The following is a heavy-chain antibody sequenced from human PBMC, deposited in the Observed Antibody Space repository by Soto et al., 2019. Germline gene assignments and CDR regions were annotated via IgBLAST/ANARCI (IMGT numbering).Heavy chain of an antibody. CDR3: ARDSRPAIVVVVAAAGVYGMDV. CDR1: GGTFSSYA. Sequence: SVKVSCKASGGTFSSYAISWVRQAPGQGLEWMGGIIPIFGTANYAQKFQGRVTITADESTSTAYMELSSLRSEDTAVYYCARDSRPAIVVVVAAAGVYGMDVWGQGTTVTVSS. CDR2: IIPIFGTA. J-gene: IGHJ6*02. D-gene: IGHD2-15*01. V-gene: IGHV1-69*13.